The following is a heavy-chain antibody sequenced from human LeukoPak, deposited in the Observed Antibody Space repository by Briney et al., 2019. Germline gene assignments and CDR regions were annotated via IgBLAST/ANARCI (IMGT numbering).Heavy chain of an antibody. D-gene: IGHD6-13*01. V-gene: IGHV3-48*03. Sequence: GGSLRLSCAASGFTFSSYEMNWVRQAPGRGLEWVSYISSSGSTIYYADSVKGRFTISRDNAKNSLYLQMNSLRAEDTAVYYCARDPIEAADTNFDYWGQGTLVTVSS. CDR1: GFTFSSYE. CDR2: ISSSGSTI. J-gene: IGHJ4*02. CDR3: ARDPIEAADTNFDY.